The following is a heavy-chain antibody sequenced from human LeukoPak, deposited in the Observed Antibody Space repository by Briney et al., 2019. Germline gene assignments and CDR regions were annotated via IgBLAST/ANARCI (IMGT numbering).Heavy chain of an antibody. D-gene: IGHD1-26*01. J-gene: IGHJ6*04. CDR1: GYTFTSYD. Sequence: ASVKVSCKASGYTFTSYDINWVRQATGQGLEWMGWMNPNSGNTGYAQKFQGRATMTRNTSISTAYMELSSLRSEDTAVYYCAGEMVDSGSYYAAMDVWGKGTTVTVSS. CDR3: AGEMVDSGSYYAAMDV. V-gene: IGHV1-8*01. CDR2: MNPNSGNT.